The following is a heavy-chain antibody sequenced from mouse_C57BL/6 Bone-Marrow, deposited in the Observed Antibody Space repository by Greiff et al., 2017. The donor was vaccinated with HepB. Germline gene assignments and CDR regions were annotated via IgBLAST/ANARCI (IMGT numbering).Heavy chain of an antibody. V-gene: IGHV5-12*01. CDR1: GFTFSDYY. CDR3: ARRGDYYFDY. CDR2: ISNGGGST. J-gene: IGHJ2*01. Sequence: DVKLVESGGGLVQPGGSLKLSCAASGFTFSDYYMYWVRQTPEKRLEWVAYISNGGGSTYYTDTVKGRVTISRDNAKNTLYLQISRLKSEDTAMYYCARRGDYYFDYWGQGTTLTVSS.